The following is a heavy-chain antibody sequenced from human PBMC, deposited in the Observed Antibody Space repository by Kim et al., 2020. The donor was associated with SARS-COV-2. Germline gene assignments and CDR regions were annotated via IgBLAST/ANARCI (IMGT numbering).Heavy chain of an antibody. CDR1: GGSISSYY. J-gene: IGHJ5*02. V-gene: IGHV4-4*07. Sequence: SETLSLTCTVSGGSISSYYWSWIRQPAGKGLEWIGRIYTSGSTNYNPSLKSRVTMSVDTSKNQFSLKLSSVTAADTAVYYCARGIAVAGHLDVWFDPWGQGTLVTVSS. CDR3: ARGIAVAGHLDVWFDP. CDR2: IYTSGST. D-gene: IGHD6-19*01.